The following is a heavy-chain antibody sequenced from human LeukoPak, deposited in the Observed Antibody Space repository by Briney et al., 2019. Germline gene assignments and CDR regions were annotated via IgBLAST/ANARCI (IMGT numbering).Heavy chain of an antibody. Sequence: PGGSLRLSCAASGFTFSDYYMSWIRQAPGKGLEWVSYTSSSGSTIYYADSVKGRFTISRDNAKNSLYLQMNSLRAEDTAVYYCARGFSCSSTSCYGPFDYWGQGTLVTVSS. V-gene: IGHV3-11*04. CDR1: GFTFSDYY. J-gene: IGHJ4*02. D-gene: IGHD2-2*01. CDR3: ARGFSCSSTSCYGPFDY. CDR2: TSSSGSTI.